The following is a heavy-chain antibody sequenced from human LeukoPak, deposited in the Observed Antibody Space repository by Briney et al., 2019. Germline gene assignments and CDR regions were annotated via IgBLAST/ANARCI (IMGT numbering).Heavy chain of an antibody. CDR3: AKGAWTYCSDCSRGPTSLYY. J-gene: IGHJ4*02. V-gene: IGHV3-23*01. Sequence: GGSPRLSCAASGFTFYAYAMTWVPHAPGRGLESVSGICGRGDITIYAESLRGRFTISTDNSTGTLYLQINSLRAEDTAIYYCAKGAWTYCSDCSRGPTSLYYWGQGTLVTVSS. D-gene: IGHD2-15*01. CDR1: GFTFYAYA. CDR2: ICGRGDIT.